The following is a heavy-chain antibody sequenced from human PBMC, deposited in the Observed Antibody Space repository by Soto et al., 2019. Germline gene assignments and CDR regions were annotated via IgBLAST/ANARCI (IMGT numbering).Heavy chain of an antibody. CDR1: GFTFSIYW. CDR2: MNMDGSRT. D-gene: IGHD2-21*01. Sequence: EVQLVESGGGLVHPGGSLRLSCAASGFTFSIYWMHWVRQAPGKGLVWVSRMNMDGSRTSYADFAKGRFTISRDDAKSTVYLQMSNLRAEDTAVYYCVRGDGDRYDGHGYLGRHWGQGTLVTVSS. CDR3: VRGDGDRYDGHGYLGRH. V-gene: IGHV3-74*01. J-gene: IGHJ4*02.